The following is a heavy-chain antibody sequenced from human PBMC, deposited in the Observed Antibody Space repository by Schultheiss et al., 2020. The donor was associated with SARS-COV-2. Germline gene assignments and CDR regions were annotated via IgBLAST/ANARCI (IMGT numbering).Heavy chain of an antibody. J-gene: IGHJ4*02. CDR2: INHSGST. CDR3: AREEVYYDSSGFGFGHDY. V-gene: IGHV4-34*01. CDR1: GGSFSGYY. Sequence: TLSLTCAVYGGSFSGYYWSWIRQPPGKGLEWIGEINHSGSTNYNPSLKSRVTISVDTSKNQFSLKLSSVTAADTAVYYCAREEVYYDSSGFGFGHDYWGQGTLVTVSS. D-gene: IGHD3-22*01.